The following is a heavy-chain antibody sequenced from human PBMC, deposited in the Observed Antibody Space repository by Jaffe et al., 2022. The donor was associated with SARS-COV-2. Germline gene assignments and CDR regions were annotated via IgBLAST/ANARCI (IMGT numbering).Heavy chain of an antibody. CDR2: IYYSGST. D-gene: IGHD6-13*01. Sequence: QVQLQESGPGLVKPSETLSLTCTVSGGSISSYYWSWIRQPPGKGLEWIGYIYYSGSTNYNPSLKSRVTISVDTSKNQFSLKLSSVTAADTAVYYCARGKEQQLSGIDYWGQGTLVTVSS. J-gene: IGHJ4*02. CDR1: GGSISSYY. V-gene: IGHV4-59*01. CDR3: ARGKEQQLSGIDY.